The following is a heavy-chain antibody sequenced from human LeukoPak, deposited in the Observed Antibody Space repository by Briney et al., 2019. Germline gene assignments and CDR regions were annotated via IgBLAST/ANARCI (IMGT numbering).Heavy chain of an antibody. V-gene: IGHV3-23*01. CDR2: ISDFRQTT. CDR1: GFTFSNAW. D-gene: IGHD3-10*01. Sequence: PGGSLRLSCAASGFTFSNAWMSWVRQAPGKGLEWVSSISDFRQTTYYADSVKGRFTISRDNSKNTLYLQMNSLRAEDTAVYYCAKELEILWFGDYYYGMDVWGQGTTVTVSS. CDR3: AKELEILWFGDYYYGMDV. J-gene: IGHJ6*02.